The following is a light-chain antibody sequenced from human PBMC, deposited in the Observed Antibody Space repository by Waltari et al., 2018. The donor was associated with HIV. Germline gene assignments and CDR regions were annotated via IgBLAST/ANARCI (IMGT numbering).Light chain of an antibody. V-gene: IGLV2-23*01. J-gene: IGLJ1*01. CDR1: SSDVGAYDP. CDR3: CSYGDRNTYV. CDR2: QDT. Sequence: QSVLTQPPSVSGSLGQSITISCTGTSSDVGAYDPVSWFQQHPRKAPQVILFQDTRRPSRISDRFSGSKSGSTASLTIAGLQLEDQANYFCCSYGDRNTYVFGAGTEVSVL.